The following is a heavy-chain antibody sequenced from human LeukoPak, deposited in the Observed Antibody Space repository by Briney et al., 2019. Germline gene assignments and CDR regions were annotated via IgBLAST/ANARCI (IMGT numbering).Heavy chain of an antibody. Sequence: SETLSLTCAVYGGSFSGYYWTWIRQSAVKGLEWIGRIYISGKTDYNPSLKSRVSLSVDPTKNQFSLIWNSMTAADTAMYFCARDGSSGADGFDIWGPGTMVTVSS. V-gene: IGHV4-4*07. CDR3: ARDGSSGADGFDI. CDR2: IYISGKT. CDR1: GGSFSGYY. D-gene: IGHD2-15*01. J-gene: IGHJ3*02.